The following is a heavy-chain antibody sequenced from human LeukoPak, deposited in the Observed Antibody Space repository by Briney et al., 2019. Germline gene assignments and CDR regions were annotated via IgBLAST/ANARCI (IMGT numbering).Heavy chain of an antibody. CDR3: AREVVTPMGAFDI. V-gene: IGHV1-46*01. Sequence: ASVKVSCKASGYTFTSYYMHWVRQAPGQGLEWMGIINPSGGSTSYAQKFQGRVTMTRDMSTSTVYMELSSLRSEDTAVYYCAREVVTPMGAFDIWGQGTMVTVSS. CDR1: GYTFTSYY. J-gene: IGHJ3*02. D-gene: IGHD4-23*01. CDR2: INPSGGST.